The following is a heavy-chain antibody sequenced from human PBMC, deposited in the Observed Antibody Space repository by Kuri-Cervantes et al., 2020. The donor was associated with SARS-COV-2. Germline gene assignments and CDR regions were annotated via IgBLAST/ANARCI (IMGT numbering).Heavy chain of an antibody. CDR2: VNHNGGA. CDR3: AREPSTYYDILTGYSHDAFDI. D-gene: IGHD3-9*01. V-gene: IGHV4-34*01. CDR1: GGSLSGSY. Sequence: SETLSLTCAIYGGSLSGSYWSWIRQSPGKRLEWIGEVNHNGGANYNPSLRSRVTISVDPSKAQFSLNLISVTAAGTAVYYCAREPSTYYDILTGYSHDAFDIWGQGTMVTVSS. J-gene: IGHJ3*02.